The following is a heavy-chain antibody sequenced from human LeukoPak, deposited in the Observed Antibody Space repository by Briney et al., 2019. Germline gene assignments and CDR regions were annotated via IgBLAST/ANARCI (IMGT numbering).Heavy chain of an antibody. D-gene: IGHD3-22*01. V-gene: IGHV3-7*01. J-gene: IGHJ6*02. Sequence: GGSLRLSCAASGFTFSSYWMSWVRQAPGKGLEWVANIKQDGSEEYYVDSVKGRFTISRDNAKNSLYLQMNSLRAEDTAVYYCARDLPYDSSTVYYGMDVWGQGTTVTVSS. CDR3: ARDLPYDSSTVYYGMDV. CDR1: GFTFSSYW. CDR2: IKQDGSEE.